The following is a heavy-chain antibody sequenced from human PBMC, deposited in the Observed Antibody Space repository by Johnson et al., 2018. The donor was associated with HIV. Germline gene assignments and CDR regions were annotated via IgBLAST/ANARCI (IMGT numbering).Heavy chain of an antibody. D-gene: IGHD1-26*01. V-gene: IGHV3-13*01. CDR3: VAATGANGLDN. CDR1: GFTFSGYG. Sequence: EQLVESGGGEVQPGRSLRLSCAASGFTFSGYGMHWVRQAPGKGLEWVSGIGTAGDTYYPASVKGRFTISRVNAKNSLYLQMNSLRAGDTAVYYCVAATGANGLDNWGQGTMVTVSS. CDR2: IGTAGDT. J-gene: IGHJ3*02.